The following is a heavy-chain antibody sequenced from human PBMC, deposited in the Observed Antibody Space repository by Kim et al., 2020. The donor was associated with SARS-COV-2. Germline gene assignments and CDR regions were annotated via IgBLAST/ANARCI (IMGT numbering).Heavy chain of an antibody. D-gene: IGHD6-13*01. Sequence: ASVKVSCKASGYTFTSYGISWVRQAPGQGLEWMGWISAYNGNTNYAQKLQGRVTMTTDTSTSTAYMELRSLRSDDTAVYYCARDGAAAGTGFYYYYGMDVWGQGTTVTVSS. CDR3: ARDGAAAGTGFYYYYGMDV. CDR2: ISAYNGNT. V-gene: IGHV1-18*01. J-gene: IGHJ6*02. CDR1: GYTFTSYG.